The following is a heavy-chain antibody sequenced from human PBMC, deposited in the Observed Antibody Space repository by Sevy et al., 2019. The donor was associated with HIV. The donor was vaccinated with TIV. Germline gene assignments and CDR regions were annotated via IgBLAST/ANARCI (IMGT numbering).Heavy chain of an antibody. Sequence: GGSLRLSCAASGFTFSSYAMNWVRQAPGKGLEWVSGISGSGGSGDKTNYADSVKGRFTISRDDSKNSLYLQLNSLRAENTAIYYCARKYDSSGYFDYWGQGTLVTVSS. V-gene: IGHV3-23*01. J-gene: IGHJ4*02. CDR3: ARKYDSSGYFDY. CDR2: ISGSGGSGDKT. CDR1: GFTFSSYA. D-gene: IGHD3-22*01.